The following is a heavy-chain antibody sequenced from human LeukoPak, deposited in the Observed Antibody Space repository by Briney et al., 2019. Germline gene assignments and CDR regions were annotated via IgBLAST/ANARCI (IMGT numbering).Heavy chain of an antibody. CDR3: AKVGGYCSSTRCSDY. V-gene: IGHV3-23*01. D-gene: IGHD2-2*01. CDR1: GFTFSRYA. Sequence: PGGSLRLSCAASGFTFSRYAMSWVRQAPGKGLEWVSAISGSGGSTYYADSVKGRFTISRDNSKNTLYLQMNSLRAEDTAVYYCAKVGGYCSSTRCSDYWGQGTLVTVSS. J-gene: IGHJ4*02. CDR2: ISGSGGST.